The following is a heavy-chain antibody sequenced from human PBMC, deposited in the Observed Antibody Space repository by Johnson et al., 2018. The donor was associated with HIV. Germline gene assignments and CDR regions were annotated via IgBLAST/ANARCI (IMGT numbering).Heavy chain of an antibody. CDR2: ILYDGSNK. Sequence: QVQLVESGGGVVQPGRSLILSCAASGFTFSSYAMYWVRQAPGKGLEWVAGILYDGSNKYHADSVKGRFTISRDNSKNTLYLQMNSLRAEDTAVYYCARGDYNDRSGDWSDAFDIWGQGTMVTVSS. CDR3: ARGDYNDRSGDWSDAFDI. V-gene: IGHV3-30-3*01. CDR1: GFTFSSYA. D-gene: IGHD3-22*01. J-gene: IGHJ3*02.